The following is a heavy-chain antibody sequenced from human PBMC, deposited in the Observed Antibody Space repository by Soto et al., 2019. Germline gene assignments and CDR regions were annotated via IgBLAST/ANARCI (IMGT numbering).Heavy chain of an antibody. Sequence: PGGSLRLSCAAAGFTFSSYSMNWVSQAPGKGLEWVSYISSSSSTIYYADSVKGRFTISRDNAKNSLYLQMNSLRDEDTAVYYCARDFGGGGSYYYFDYWGQGTLVTVSS. CDR3: ARDFGGGGSYYYFDY. CDR1: GFTFSSYS. D-gene: IGHD1-26*01. V-gene: IGHV3-48*02. J-gene: IGHJ4*02. CDR2: ISSSSSTI.